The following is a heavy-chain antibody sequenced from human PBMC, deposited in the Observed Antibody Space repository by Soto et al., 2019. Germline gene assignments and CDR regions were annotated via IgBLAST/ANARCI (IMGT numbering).Heavy chain of an antibody. CDR3: AKDLPYYNDRSGYYPQRNYGMDV. V-gene: IGHV3-23*01. CDR2: ISGSGGST. Sequence: HPGGSLRLSCAASGFTFSSYAMSWVRQAPGKGLEWVSAISGSGGSTYYADSVKGRFTISRDNSKNTLYLQMNSLRAEDTAVYYCAKDLPYYNDRSGYYPQRNYGMDVWGQGTTVTVSS. D-gene: IGHD3-22*01. CDR1: GFTFSSYA. J-gene: IGHJ6*02.